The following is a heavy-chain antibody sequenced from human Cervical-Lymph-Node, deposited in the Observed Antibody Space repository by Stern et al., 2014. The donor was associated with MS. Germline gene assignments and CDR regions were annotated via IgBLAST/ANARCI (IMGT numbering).Heavy chain of an antibody. CDR2: FRASGGRT. CDR1: GFTFSSYA. V-gene: IGHV3-23*01. Sequence: EVQLLESGGGLIQPGGSLRLSCVASGFTFSSYAMAWVRQPPGKGLEWVSAFRASGGRTYYADSLKGWFTISIDTSTNTLYLQMHSLSVEDTAVYYCVRDRPKYCSTLSCDSSDYWGQGTLVTVSS. CDR3: VRDRPKYCSTLSCDSSDY. J-gene: IGHJ4*02. D-gene: IGHD2-2*01.